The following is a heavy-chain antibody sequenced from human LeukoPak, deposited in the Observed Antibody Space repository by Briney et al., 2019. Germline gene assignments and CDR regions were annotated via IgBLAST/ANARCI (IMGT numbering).Heavy chain of an antibody. V-gene: IGHV3-48*03. D-gene: IGHD3-10*01. J-gene: IGHJ4*02. Sequence: GGSLRLSCAASGFTFSSYEMNWVRQAPGKGLEWVSYIGSSGSTIYYADSVKGRFTISRDNAKNSPYLQMNSLRAEDTAVYYCARDLGRWFGEIDYWGQGTLVTVSS. CDR3: ARDLGRWFGEIDY. CDR2: IGSSGSTI. CDR1: GFTFSSYE.